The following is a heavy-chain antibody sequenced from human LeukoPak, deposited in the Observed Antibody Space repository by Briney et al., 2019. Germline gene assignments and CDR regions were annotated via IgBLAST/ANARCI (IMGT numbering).Heavy chain of an antibody. Sequence: SGPALVKPTQTLTLTCSFSGFSLSTPGVGVGWVRQPPGKALEWLGFIYWDDDKRYRPSLKSRLTITKDTSKSQVVLTVTNVDPVDTATYFCAHSLDSTSWYGYYYHMDVWGKGTTVTVSS. J-gene: IGHJ6*03. CDR2: IYWDDDK. V-gene: IGHV2-5*02. D-gene: IGHD2-2*01. CDR1: GFSLSTPGVG. CDR3: AHSLDSTSWYGYYYHMDV.